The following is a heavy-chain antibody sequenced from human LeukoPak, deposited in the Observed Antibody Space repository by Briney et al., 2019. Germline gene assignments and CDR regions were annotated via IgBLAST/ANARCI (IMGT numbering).Heavy chain of an antibody. CDR1: GGSFSGYY. J-gene: IGHJ6*03. CDR3: ASILRYNGHYYYMDV. D-gene: IGHD1-1*01. CDR2: INHSGST. Sequence: PSETLSLTCAVYGGSFSGYYWSWIRQPPGKGLEWIGEINHSGSTNYNPSLKSRVTISVDTSKNQFSLKLSSVSAADTAVYYCASILRYNGHYYYMDVWGKRTTVTDSS. V-gene: IGHV4-34*01.